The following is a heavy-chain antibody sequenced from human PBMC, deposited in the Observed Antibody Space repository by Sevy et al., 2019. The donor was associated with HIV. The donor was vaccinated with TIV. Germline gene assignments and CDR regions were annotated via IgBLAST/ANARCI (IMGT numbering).Heavy chain of an antibody. J-gene: IGHJ6*02. CDR2: ISAYNGNT. Sequence: ASVKVSCKASGYTFTSYGISWVRQAPGQGLEWMGWISAYNGNTNYAQKLQGRVTMTTDTSTSTAYMELRSLRSDDTAVYYCARDTPYYDFWGGWEVLGYYGMDVWGQGTTVTVSS. CDR3: ARDTPYYDFWGGWEVLGYYGMDV. CDR1: GYTFTSYG. D-gene: IGHD3-3*01. V-gene: IGHV1-18*01.